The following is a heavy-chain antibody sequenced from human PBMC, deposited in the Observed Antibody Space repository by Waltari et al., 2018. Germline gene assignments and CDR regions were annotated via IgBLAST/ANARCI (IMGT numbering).Heavy chain of an antibody. D-gene: IGHD2-2*03. J-gene: IGHJ4*02. CDR2: INTDGSIT. V-gene: IGHV3-74*01. CDR3: VRLLDFDY. CDR1: GFPFSSYW. Sequence: EVQLVESGGGLVQPGGSLRLSCAASGFPFSSYWMHWVRQAPGKGLVWVSRINTDGSITHYADFVKGRFTISRDNAKNTVYLLMNSLRAEDTAVYFCVRLLDFDYWGRGTLVTVSS.